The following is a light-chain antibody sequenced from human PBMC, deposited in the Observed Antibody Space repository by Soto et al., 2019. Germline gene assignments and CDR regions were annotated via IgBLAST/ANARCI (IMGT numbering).Light chain of an antibody. CDR1: QAISIY. J-gene: IGKJ1*01. CDR2: AAS. Sequence: DIQMTQSPSSLSTSVGDRVTITCRASQAISIYLAWYQQKPGKVPKLLIYAASTLQSGVPSRFSGSGSGTEFTLTISSLQPEDFATYYCQKYNSAPPTFGQGTKVEIK. CDR3: QKYNSAPPT. V-gene: IGKV1-27*01.